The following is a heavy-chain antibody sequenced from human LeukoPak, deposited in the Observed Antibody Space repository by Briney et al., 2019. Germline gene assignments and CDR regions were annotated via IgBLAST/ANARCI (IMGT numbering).Heavy chain of an antibody. CDR1: GGSISSYY. CDR3: ASLYCSSTSCYLFH. D-gene: IGHD2-2*01. CDR2: IYYSGST. Sequence: SETLSLTCTVSGGSISSYYWSWIRQTPGKGLEWIGYIYYSGSTNYNPSLESRVNISVDTSKNQFSLKLSSVTAADTALYYCASLYCSSTSCYLFHWGQGTLVTVSS. V-gene: IGHV4-59*08. J-gene: IGHJ4*02.